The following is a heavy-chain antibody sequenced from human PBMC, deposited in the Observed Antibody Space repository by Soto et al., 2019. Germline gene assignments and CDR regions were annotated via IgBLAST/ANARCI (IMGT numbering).Heavy chain of an antibody. D-gene: IGHD5-18*01. CDR3: ARDTPRGYSYGWSVNSNWFDP. V-gene: IGHV3-21*01. J-gene: IGHJ5*02. CDR2: ISSSSSYI. CDR1: GFTFSSYS. Sequence: EVQLVESGGGLVKPGGSLRLSCAASGFTFSSYSMNWVRQAPGKGLEWVSSISSSSSYIYYADSVRGRFTISRDNAKNSLYLQMNSLRAEDTAVYYCARDTPRGYSYGWSVNSNWFDPWGQGTLVTVSS.